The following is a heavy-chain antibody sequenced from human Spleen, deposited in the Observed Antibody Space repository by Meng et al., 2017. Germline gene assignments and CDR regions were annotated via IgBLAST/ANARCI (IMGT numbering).Heavy chain of an antibody. Sequence: GRLGQCGVEGKKPGASVKVSCKPSGYNFPDYYIHWVRQAPGQGLEWMGRIDPKNGDTHYAQKFQGRVTMTGDTSISTAYMDLSGLRSDDTAVYYCARDEDISAAGKLFGDYWGQGTLVTVSS. D-gene: IGHD6-13*01. CDR3: ARDEDISAAGKLFGDY. J-gene: IGHJ4*02. V-gene: IGHV1-2*06. CDR2: IDPKNGDT. CDR1: GYNFPDYY.